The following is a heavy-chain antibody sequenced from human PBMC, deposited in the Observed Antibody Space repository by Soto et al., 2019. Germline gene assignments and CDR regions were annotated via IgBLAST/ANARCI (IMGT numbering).Heavy chain of an antibody. D-gene: IGHD6-13*01. CDR3: ARERRVVGGYSSSWYDYFDS. V-gene: IGHV4-34*01. CDR1: GGSFSAYF. CDR2: VNHSGGT. J-gene: IGHJ4*02. Sequence: QVQLQQWGAGLLKPSETLSLTCGVYGGSFSAYFWTWIRQPPGRGLEWIGEVNHSGGTNYNPSLKCRVTISLDTTKSQLSLKLSSVTAADTAVYYCARERRVVGGYSSSWYDYFDSWGQGSLVTVSS.